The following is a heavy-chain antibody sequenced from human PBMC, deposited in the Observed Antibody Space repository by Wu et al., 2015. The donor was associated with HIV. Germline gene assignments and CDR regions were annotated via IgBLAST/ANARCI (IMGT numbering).Heavy chain of an antibody. J-gene: IGHJ2*01. CDR1: GATLSRYA. V-gene: IGHV1-69*05. D-gene: IGHD3-3*01. CDR3: ARSGGGFRFSEWSIEERKDWYFDL. Sequence: QVQLVQSGAEVKKPGSSVKVSCKASGATLSRYAINWVRQAPGQGLEWMGGIIPIFGTVNYAQKFQGRVTITTDASTNTAYLEMSSLTSEDTAMYYCARSGGGFRFSEWSIEERKDWYFDLWGRGTLVTVSS. CDR2: IIPIFGTV.